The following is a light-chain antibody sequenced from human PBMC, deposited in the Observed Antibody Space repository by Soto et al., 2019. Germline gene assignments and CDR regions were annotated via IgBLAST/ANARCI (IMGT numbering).Light chain of an antibody. CDR3: QQTNIFPYT. V-gene: IGKV1D-12*01. J-gene: IGKJ2*01. Sequence: DIQMTQSPSSVSASVGDRVTFTCRASQGISSWLAWYQQKPGKAPKLLIYAASTLQDAVPSRFSGRGSGTDFSLTISSLQPEDFATYYCQQTNIFPYTFCQGTKLAIK. CDR2: AAS. CDR1: QGISSW.